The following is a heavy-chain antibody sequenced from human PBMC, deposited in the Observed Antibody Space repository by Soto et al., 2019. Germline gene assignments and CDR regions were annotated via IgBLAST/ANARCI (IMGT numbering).Heavy chain of an antibody. CDR1: GGSISSYY. V-gene: IGHV4-59*08. CDR3: ARSIVATIHGVYYYYYMDV. CDR2: IYYSGST. J-gene: IGHJ6*03. Sequence: QVQLQESGPGLVKPSETLSLTCTVSGGSISSYYWSWIRQPPGKGLEWIGYIYYSGSTNYNPSLKSRVTVSVDTSKNQFSLKLSSVTDADTAVYYCARSIVATIHGVYYYYYMDVWGKGTTVTVSS. D-gene: IGHD5-12*01.